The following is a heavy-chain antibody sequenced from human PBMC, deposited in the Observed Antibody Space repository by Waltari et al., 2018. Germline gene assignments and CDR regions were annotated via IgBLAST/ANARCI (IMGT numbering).Heavy chain of an antibody. Sequence: EVQLLESGGGLAQPGGSLRLSCSASGFTFSTCTIGWVRQAPGKGLGRVSGITGSGDATYYADSVKGRFTISRDNSKNTLYLQMNNLRAEDTAVYYCAKSPKVATIFDYWGQGTLVTVS. CDR3: AKSPKVATIFDY. J-gene: IGHJ4*02. CDR1: GFTFSTCT. D-gene: IGHD5-12*01. CDR2: ITGSGDAT. V-gene: IGHV3-23*01.